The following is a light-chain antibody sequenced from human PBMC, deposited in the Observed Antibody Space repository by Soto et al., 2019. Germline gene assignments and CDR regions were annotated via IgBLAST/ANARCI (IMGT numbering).Light chain of an antibody. J-gene: IGKJ3*01. CDR1: QGISSY. CDR3: QQYNNWPT. V-gene: IGKV1-9*01. CDR2: GAS. Sequence: DIQLTQSPSFLSVSVGDRVTITCRASQGISSYLAWFQQKPGKAPKVLIYGASTRATGIPARFSGSGSGTEFTLTISSLQSEDFAVYYCQQYNNWPTFGPGTKVDIK.